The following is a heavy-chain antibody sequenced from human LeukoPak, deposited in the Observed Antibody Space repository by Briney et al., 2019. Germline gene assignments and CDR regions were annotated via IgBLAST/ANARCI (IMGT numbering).Heavy chain of an antibody. CDR2: INPNSGGT. V-gene: IGHV1-2*02. Sequence: GASVKVSCTASGSTFTVYYMHWVRQAPGQGLEWMGWINPNSGGTNYAQKFQGRVTMTRDTSISTAYMELSRLRSDDTAVYYCARASDYDSSLLDYWGQGTLVTVSS. CDR3: ARASDYDSSLLDY. CDR1: GSTFTVYY. D-gene: IGHD3-22*01. J-gene: IGHJ4*02.